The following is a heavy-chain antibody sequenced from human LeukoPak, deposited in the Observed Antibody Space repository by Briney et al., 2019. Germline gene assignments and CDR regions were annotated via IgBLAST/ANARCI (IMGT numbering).Heavy chain of an antibody. CDR2: ISGSGGST. V-gene: IGHV3-23*01. CDR3: AKTPNLVVPAAMGLHFDY. D-gene: IGHD2-2*01. CDR1: GFTFSSYA. Sequence: PGGSLRLSCAASGFTFSSYAMSWVRQAPGKGLEWVSAISGSGGSTYYADSVKGRFTISRDNSKNTRYLQMNSLRAEDTAVYHCAKTPNLVVPAAMGLHFDYWGQGTLVTVSS. J-gene: IGHJ4*02.